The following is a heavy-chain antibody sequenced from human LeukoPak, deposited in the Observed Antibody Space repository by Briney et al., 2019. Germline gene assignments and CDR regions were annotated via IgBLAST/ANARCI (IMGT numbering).Heavy chain of an antibody. V-gene: IGHV3-23*01. CDR3: ARGRGGSYHY. CDR2: ISGSGGNT. D-gene: IGHD1-26*01. Sequence: PGGSPRLSCAASGFTFSSYGMHWVRQAPGKGLEWVSAISGSGGNTYYADSVKGRFTISRDNAKNTLYLQMNSLRVEDTAVYYCARGRGGSYHYWGQGTLVTVSS. J-gene: IGHJ4*02. CDR1: GFTFSSYG.